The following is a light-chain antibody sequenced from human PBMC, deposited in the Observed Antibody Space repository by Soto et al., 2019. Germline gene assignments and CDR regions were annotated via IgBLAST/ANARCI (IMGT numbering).Light chain of an antibody. V-gene: IGKV1-5*03. CDR2: KAS. J-gene: IGKJ1*01. CDR3: QQYNSYRT. CDR1: QSISSW. Sequence: DLQMTQSPSTLSASVGDRVTITCRASQSISSWLAWYQRKPGKAPKLLIYKASSLESGVPSRFSGSGSGTEFTLTISSLQPDDFATYYCQQYNSYRTFGQGTKVDIK.